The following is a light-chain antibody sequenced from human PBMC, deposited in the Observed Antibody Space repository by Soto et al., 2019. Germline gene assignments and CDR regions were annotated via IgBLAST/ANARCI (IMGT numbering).Light chain of an antibody. CDR3: QQYNSYSPWT. V-gene: IGKV1-5*01. CDR1: QSISSW. J-gene: IGKJ1*01. Sequence: DIQMTQSPSTLSASVGDRVTITCRASQSISSWLAWYQQKPGKAPKLLIYDGSSLESGVPSRFSGSGSGTEFTLTIISLQPDDFATYYCQQYNSYSPWTFGQGTKVEIK. CDR2: DGS.